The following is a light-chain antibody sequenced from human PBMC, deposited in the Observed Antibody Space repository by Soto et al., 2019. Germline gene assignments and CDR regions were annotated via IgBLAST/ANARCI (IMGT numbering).Light chain of an antibody. CDR2: GES. J-gene: IGKJ2*01. CDR3: QFDGSSRRFT. V-gene: IGKV3-20*01. CDR1: QSVSGTY. Sequence: DIVLTQSPGTLSSSPGQIATLSCRASQSVSGTYLAWYQHKPGQAPRVLIYGESSRVAGIPDSFSGSGSGKDSTLTISRLDAEDFAVYYCQFDGSSRRFTFGQWTKLEIK.